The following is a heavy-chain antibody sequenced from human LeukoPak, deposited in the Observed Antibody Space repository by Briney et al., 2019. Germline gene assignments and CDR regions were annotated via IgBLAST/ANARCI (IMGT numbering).Heavy chain of an antibody. CDR3: AKGSGGGFYYPLDY. CDR2: ISDTADST. V-gene: IGHV3-23*01. CDR1: GFTFSSYA. J-gene: IGHJ4*02. Sequence: GGSPRLSCAASGFTFSSYAMTWVRQPPGKGLEWVSVISDTADSTYYADSVKGRFAISRDNSKNTLYLQMSTLRDEDTAVYYCAKGSGGGFYYPLDYWGQGTLVTVSS. D-gene: IGHD2-15*01.